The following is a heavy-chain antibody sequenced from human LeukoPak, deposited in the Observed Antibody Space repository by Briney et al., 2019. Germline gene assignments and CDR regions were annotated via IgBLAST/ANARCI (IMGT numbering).Heavy chain of an antibody. J-gene: IGHJ3*02. CDR3: ASLKNYYDSSGYLVTDAFDI. CDR1: GYTFTSYG. Sequence: GASVKVSCKASGYTFTSYGISWVRQAPGQGLEWMGWISAYNGNTNYAQKLQGRVTMTTDTSTSTAYMEQRSLRSDDTAVYYCASLKNYYDSSGYLVTDAFDIWGQGTMVTVSS. D-gene: IGHD3-22*01. V-gene: IGHV1-18*01. CDR2: ISAYNGNT.